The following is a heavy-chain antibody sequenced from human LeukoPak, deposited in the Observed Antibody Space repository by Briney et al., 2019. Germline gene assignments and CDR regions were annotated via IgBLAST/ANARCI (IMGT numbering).Heavy chain of an antibody. Sequence: GGSLRLSCAASGFTFSSYGMHWVRQAPGKGLEWVAVISYDGSNKYYADSVKGRFTISRDNSKNTLYLQMNSLRAEDTAVYYCARGYYGSGSYDWFDPWGQGTLVTVSS. CDR1: GFTFSSYG. CDR2: ISYDGSNK. J-gene: IGHJ5*02. D-gene: IGHD3-10*01. CDR3: ARGYYGSGSYDWFDP. V-gene: IGHV3-30*03.